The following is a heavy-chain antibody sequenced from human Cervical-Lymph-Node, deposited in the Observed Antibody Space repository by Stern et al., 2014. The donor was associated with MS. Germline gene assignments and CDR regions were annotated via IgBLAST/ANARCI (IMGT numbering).Heavy chain of an antibody. Sequence: EVQLVESAGGLVKPGGSLSLSCAASGFTFSSYSMTWVRQAPGKGLEWVSSINSSRSYIYYADSVKGRFTISRDNAKNSLYLQMNSLRAEDTAVYYCARADLAYCGGDCYTGDYWGQGTLVTVSS. CDR3: ARADLAYCGGDCYTGDY. J-gene: IGHJ4*02. D-gene: IGHD2-21*02. V-gene: IGHV3-21*01. CDR2: INSSRSYI. CDR1: GFTFSSYS.